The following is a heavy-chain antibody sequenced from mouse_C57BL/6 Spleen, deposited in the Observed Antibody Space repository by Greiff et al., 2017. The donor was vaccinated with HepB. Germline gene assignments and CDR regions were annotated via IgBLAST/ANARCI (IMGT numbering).Heavy chain of an antibody. Sequence: VQLQQPGAELVRPGSSVKLSCKASGYTFTSYWMDWVKQRPGQGLEWIGNIYPSDSETHYNQKFKDKATLTVDKSSSTAYMQLSSLTSEDSAVYYCARGGYYDYDAEAYYFDCWGHGTTLTASS. D-gene: IGHD2-4*01. J-gene: IGHJ2*01. CDR3: ARGGYYDYDAEAYYFDC. V-gene: IGHV1-61*01. CDR1: GYTFTSYW. CDR2: IYPSDSET.